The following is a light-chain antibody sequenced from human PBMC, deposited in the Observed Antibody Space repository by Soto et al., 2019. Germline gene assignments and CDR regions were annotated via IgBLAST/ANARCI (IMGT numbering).Light chain of an antibody. V-gene: IGKV3-20*01. J-gene: IGKJ2*01. Sequence: EIVLTQSPGTLSLSPGERATLPCRASQSVSRSYLAWYQQKPGQAPRLLIYGASSRATGIPDRFSGSGSGTDFTLTISRLEPEDFAVYYCQQYGSSGYTFGQGTKLEIK. CDR1: QSVSRSY. CDR2: GAS. CDR3: QQYGSSGYT.